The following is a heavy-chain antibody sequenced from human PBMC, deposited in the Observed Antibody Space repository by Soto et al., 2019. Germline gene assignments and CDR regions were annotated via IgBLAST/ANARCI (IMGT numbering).Heavy chain of an antibody. V-gene: IGHV4-34*01. CDR3: AGITMVRGAVGY. J-gene: IGHJ4*02. CDR1: GGSFSGYY. D-gene: IGHD3-10*01. CDR2: INHSGSP. Sequence: QVQLQQWGAGLLKPSETLSLTCAVYGGSFSGYYWSWIRQPPGKGPEWIGEINHSGSPTYNPSLKSRVTISVDTSKNQFSLKLSSVTAADTAVYYCAGITMVRGAVGYWGQGTLVTVSS.